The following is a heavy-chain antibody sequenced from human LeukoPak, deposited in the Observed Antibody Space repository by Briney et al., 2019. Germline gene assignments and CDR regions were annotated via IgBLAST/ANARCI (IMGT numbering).Heavy chain of an antibody. CDR2: IYYSGST. Sequence: TSETLSLTCTVSGASFSSSTYYWGWIRQPPRKGLEWIGSIYYSGSTYYNPSLKSRVTMSVDTSKNQFSLKLSSVTAADTAVYYCARHAGGIATGTRPFDYWGQGTLVTVSS. D-gene: IGHD6-13*01. CDR1: GASFSSSTYY. CDR3: ARHAGGIATGTRPFDY. J-gene: IGHJ4*02. V-gene: IGHV4-39*01.